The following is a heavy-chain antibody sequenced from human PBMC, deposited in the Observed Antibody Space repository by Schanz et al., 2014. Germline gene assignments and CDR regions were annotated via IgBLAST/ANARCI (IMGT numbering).Heavy chain of an antibody. J-gene: IGHJ4*02. CDR1: GLTFSDYY. Sequence: QVQLVESGGGVVQPGRSLRLSCAASGLTFSDYYMSWIRQAPGKGPEWVSYISSSSSYTNYADSVKGRFTISRDNSKNTLYLQMNSLRVEDTALYYCAREYSSYGTVYYWGQGTLVTVSS. V-gene: IGHV3-11*06. CDR3: AREYSSYGTVYY. D-gene: IGHD5-12*01. CDR2: ISSSSSYT.